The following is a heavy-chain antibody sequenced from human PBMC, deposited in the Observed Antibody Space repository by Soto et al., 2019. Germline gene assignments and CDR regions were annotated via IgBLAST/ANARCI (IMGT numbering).Heavy chain of an antibody. D-gene: IGHD3-22*01. CDR1: GGSISSGGYY. V-gene: IGHV4-31*03. Sequence: QVQLQESGPGLVKPSQTLSLTCTVSGGSISSGGYYWSWIRQHPGKGLEWIGYIYYSGRTYYNPCLRSRVTISVDTSKNHFSLTLSSVTAADTAVYYCARVRKSSGSVRWFDHWGQGTLVTVS. CDR3: ARVRKSSGSVRWFDH. J-gene: IGHJ5*02. CDR2: IYYSGRT.